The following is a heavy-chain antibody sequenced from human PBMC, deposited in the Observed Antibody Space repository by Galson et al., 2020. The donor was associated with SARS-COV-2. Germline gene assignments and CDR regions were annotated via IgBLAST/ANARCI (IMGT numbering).Heavy chain of an antibody. D-gene: IGHD3-16*01. Sequence: GESLKLSCAASGFTVNSSYLSWVRRAPGKGLEWVSIIYTGGSIYYAESVKGRFTISRDTSKNTLDLQMNSLRAEDTATYYCARFTPDFDYWGQGTLVTVSS. CDR1: GFTVNSSY. J-gene: IGHJ4*02. V-gene: IGHV3-53*01. CDR3: ARFTPDFDY. CDR2: IYTGGSI.